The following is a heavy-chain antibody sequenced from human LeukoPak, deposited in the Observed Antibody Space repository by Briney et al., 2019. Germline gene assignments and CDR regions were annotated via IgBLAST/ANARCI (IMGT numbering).Heavy chain of an antibody. CDR2: ISGSGGST. CDR1: GLTFSSYA. Sequence: GGSLRLSCAASGLTFSSYAMSWVRQAPGKGLEWVSAISGSGGSTYYADSVKGRFTISRDKSKNTLYLQMNSLRAEDTAVYYCAKEDSSGWYSYYFDNWGQGTLVTVSS. CDR3: AKEDSSGWYSYYFDN. V-gene: IGHV3-23*01. J-gene: IGHJ4*02. D-gene: IGHD6-19*01.